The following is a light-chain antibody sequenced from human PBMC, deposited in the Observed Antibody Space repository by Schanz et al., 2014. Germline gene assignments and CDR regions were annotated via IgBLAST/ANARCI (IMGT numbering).Light chain of an antibody. CDR1: QSVSSN. CDR3: QQYNNWPLLT. V-gene: IGKV3-15*01. J-gene: IGKJ4*01. Sequence: DIVLTQSPGTLSLSPGERATLSCRASQSVSSNLAWYQQKPGQAPRLLIYGASTRATGIPARFSGSGSGTEFTLTISSLQSEDFAVYYCQQYNNWPLLTFGGGTKVEIK. CDR2: GAS.